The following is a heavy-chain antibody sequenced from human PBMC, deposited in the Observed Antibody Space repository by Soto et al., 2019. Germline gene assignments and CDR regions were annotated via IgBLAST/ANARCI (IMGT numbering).Heavy chain of an antibody. V-gene: IGHV1-2*02. CDR3: ARGGGVGVAGSAAFDM. CDR2: INPATGAA. D-gene: IGHD3-3*01. J-gene: IGHJ3*02. Sequence: QLHLVQSGAVVKKPGASVTVSCSASGYPVTAYYMHWVRQAPGRGLEWMGGINPATGAAKYTQTFQGRVPMTRDTATSTVFMELSGLTSEDTAVFYCARGGGVGVAGSAAFDMWGKGNLVTVSS. CDR1: GYPVTAYY.